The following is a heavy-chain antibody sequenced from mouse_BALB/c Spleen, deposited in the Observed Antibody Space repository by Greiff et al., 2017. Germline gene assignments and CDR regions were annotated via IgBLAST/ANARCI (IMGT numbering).Heavy chain of an antibody. CDR1: GFSLSRYS. D-gene: IGHD1-1*01. V-gene: IGHV2-6-4*01. CDR3: ASPYYYGSSYVAWFAY. CDR2: IWGGGST. J-gene: IGHJ3*01. Sequence: QVQLKESGPGLVAPSQSLSITCTVSGFSLSRYSVHWVRQPPGKGLEWLGMIWGGGSTDYNSALKSRLSISKDNSKSQVFLKMNSLQTDDTAMYYCASPYYYGSSYVAWFAYWGQGTLVTVSA.